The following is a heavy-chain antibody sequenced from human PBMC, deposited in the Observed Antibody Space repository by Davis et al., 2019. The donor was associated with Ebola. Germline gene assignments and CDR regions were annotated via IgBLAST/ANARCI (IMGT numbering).Heavy chain of an antibody. CDR2: ISYDGSNK. Sequence: GESLKISCAASGFTFSSYGMHWVRQAPGKGLEWVAVISYDGSNKYYADSVKGRFTISRDNSKNTLYLQMNSLRAEDTAVYYCAKDRSYYDSSGYYYSPLYYFDYWGQGTLVTVSS. V-gene: IGHV3-30*18. J-gene: IGHJ4*02. CDR1: GFTFSSYG. D-gene: IGHD3-22*01. CDR3: AKDRSYYDSSGYYYSPLYYFDY.